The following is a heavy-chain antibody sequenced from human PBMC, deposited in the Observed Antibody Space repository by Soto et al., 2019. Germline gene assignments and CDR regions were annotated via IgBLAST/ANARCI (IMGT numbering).Heavy chain of an antibody. CDR2: ISNTGSVT. CDR3: AKGPTGYSSGWPRGYFDY. J-gene: IGHJ4*02. V-gene: IGHV3-23*01. Sequence: GGSLRLSCAASGFRFSSYAMSWVRQAPGKGLEWVSAISNTGSVTYYADSVKGRFTISRDNSRNTLHLQMISLRAEDTAVYYCAKGPTGYSSGWPRGYFDYWGQGALVTVSS. D-gene: IGHD6-19*01. CDR1: GFRFSSYA.